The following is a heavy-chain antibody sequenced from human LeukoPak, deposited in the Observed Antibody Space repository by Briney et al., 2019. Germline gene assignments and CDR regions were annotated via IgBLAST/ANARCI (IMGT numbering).Heavy chain of an antibody. Sequence: SETLSLTCTVSGGSISSSNYYWSWIRQPAGKGLEWIGRIYTSGSTNYNPSLKSRVTISVDTSKKQFSLKLSSVTAADTAVYYCARVSSSWYQDWYFDLWGRGTLVTVSS. V-gene: IGHV4-61*02. CDR1: GGSISSSNYY. J-gene: IGHJ2*01. D-gene: IGHD6-13*01. CDR2: IYTSGST. CDR3: ARVSSSWYQDWYFDL.